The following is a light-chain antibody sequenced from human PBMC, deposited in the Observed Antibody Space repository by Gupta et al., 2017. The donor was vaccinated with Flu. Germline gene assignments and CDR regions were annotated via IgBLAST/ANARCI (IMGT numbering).Light chain of an antibody. CDR1: NIGSKS. Sequence: SYALTQPPSVSVAPGQTARITCGGNNIGSKSVHWYQQKPGQAPVLVVYGDSVRPSGVPERFSGSNSGNTATLTISRVEAGDEADYFCQVWDASADHPWLFGGGTKLTVL. V-gene: IGLV3-21*02. CDR3: QVWDASADHPWL. J-gene: IGLJ2*01. CDR2: GDS.